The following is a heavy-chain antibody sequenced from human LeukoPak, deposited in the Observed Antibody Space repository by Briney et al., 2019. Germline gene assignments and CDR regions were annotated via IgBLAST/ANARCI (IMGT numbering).Heavy chain of an antibody. D-gene: IGHD2-15*01. CDR2: INPNSGGT. J-gene: IGHJ4*02. Sequence: GASVKVSCKASGYTFTDYYIHWVRQAPGQGLEWMGWINPNSGGTNYAQKLQGRVTMTRDTSISTVYMELSRLRSDDTAVYYCARICDPNGGSCYFSFDYWGQGTLVTVSS. V-gene: IGHV1-2*02. CDR3: ARICDPNGGSCYFSFDY. CDR1: GYTFTDYY.